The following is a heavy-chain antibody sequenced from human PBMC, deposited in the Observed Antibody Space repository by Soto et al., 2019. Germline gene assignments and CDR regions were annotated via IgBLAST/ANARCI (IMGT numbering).Heavy chain of an antibody. J-gene: IGHJ4*02. CDR2: IYWDDAK. CDR1: GFSLSTSGVG. Sequence: QITLKESGPTLVKPTQTLTLTCTFSGFSLSTSGVGVGWIRQPPGKALEWLALIYWDDAKHYSQSLKSRLTITKATSKNHGALTKTNMDPVDTATYYGAHKGGGDRILDYWGQGTLVTVSS. CDR3: AHKGGGDRILDY. V-gene: IGHV2-5*02. D-gene: IGHD3-16*01.